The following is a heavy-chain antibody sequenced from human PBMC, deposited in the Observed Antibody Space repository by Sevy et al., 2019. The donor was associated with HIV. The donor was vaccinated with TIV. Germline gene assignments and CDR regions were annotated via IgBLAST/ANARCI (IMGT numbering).Heavy chain of an antibody. V-gene: IGHV3-7*01. D-gene: IGHD3-22*01. CDR2: IKQDGSEK. J-gene: IGHJ4*02. Sequence: GGSLRLSCAASGFTFSNYWMNWVRQAPGKGLEWVAIIKQDGSEKYYVDSVKGRFTVSRDNAKNSLYLQMDSLRADDTAEYYCAAGTGWLIDSWGQGTLVTVSS. CDR3: AAGTGWLIDS. CDR1: GFTFSNYW.